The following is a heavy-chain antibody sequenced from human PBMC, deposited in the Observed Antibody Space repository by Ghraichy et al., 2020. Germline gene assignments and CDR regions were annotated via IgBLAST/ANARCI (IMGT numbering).Heavy chain of an antibody. Sequence: GESLNISCVASRFTFSSYAMHWVRQAPGKGLEWVAVISFDGTNKYYADSVKGRFSISRDNSKNTLYLQMNRLRAEDTAVYYCARDRGYSGFNRFDYWGQGTLVTVSS. D-gene: IGHD5-12*01. J-gene: IGHJ4*02. CDR1: RFTFSSYA. V-gene: IGHV3-30*14. CDR3: ARDRGYSGFNRFDY. CDR2: ISFDGTNK.